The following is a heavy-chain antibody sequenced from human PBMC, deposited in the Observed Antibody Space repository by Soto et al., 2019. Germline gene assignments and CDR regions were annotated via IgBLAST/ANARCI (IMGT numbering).Heavy chain of an antibody. D-gene: IGHD1-26*01. V-gene: IGHV3-48*03. CDR1: GFSFSSYE. Sequence: AGTLRLSCAASGFSFSSYEMNWVRQAPGKGLERVSYIGRSGTTTYYADYVKDRFTISRDNAKNSLYLQMHSLSAEDTAVYYCARDGSGNTDFCFDPWGQGTLVTVSS. CDR3: ARDGSGNTDFCFDP. J-gene: IGHJ5*02. CDR2: IGRSGTTT.